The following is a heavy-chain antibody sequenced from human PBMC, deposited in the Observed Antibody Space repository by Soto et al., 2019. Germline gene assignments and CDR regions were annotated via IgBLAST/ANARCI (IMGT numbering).Heavy chain of an antibody. V-gene: IGHV3-21*01. CDR3: AREGAVAGHYDY. J-gene: IGHJ4*02. CDR1: GFTFSSYS. CDR2: ISSSSSYI. Sequence: EVQLVESGGGLVKPGGSLSLSCAASGFTFSSYSMNWVRQAPGKGLEWVSSISSSSSYIYYADSVKGRFTISRDNAKNSLYLQMNSLRAEDTAVYYCAREGAVAGHYDYWGQGTLVTVSS. D-gene: IGHD6-19*01.